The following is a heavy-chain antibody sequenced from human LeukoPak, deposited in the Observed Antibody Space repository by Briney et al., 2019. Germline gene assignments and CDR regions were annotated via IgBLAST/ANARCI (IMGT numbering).Heavy chain of an antibody. CDR3: AKDWIQFNRVFDCFDS. Sequence: GGSLRVSCATSGFPFVTNAMSWVRQAPGKGLEWVATIGNTETFYADSVTGRFTISRDNSKNTVNLQMNRLRVEDTAIYYCAKDWIQFNRVFDCFDSWGQGTLVTVSS. CDR1: GFPFVTNA. J-gene: IGHJ4*02. D-gene: IGHD5-18*01. V-gene: IGHV3-23*01. CDR2: IGNTET.